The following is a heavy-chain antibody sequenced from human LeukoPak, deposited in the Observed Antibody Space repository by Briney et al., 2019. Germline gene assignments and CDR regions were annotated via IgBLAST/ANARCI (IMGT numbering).Heavy chain of an antibody. J-gene: IGHJ4*02. V-gene: IGHV1-69*04. D-gene: IGHD5-12*01. CDR1: GGTFSSYA. CDR3: AREGSPDIVATGTDY. CDR2: IIPILGIA. Sequence: SVKVSCKASGGTFSSYAISWVRQAPGQGLEWMGRIIPILGIANYAQKFQGRVTITADKSTSTAYMELSSLRSEDTAEYYCAREGSPDIVATGTDYWGQGTLVTVSS.